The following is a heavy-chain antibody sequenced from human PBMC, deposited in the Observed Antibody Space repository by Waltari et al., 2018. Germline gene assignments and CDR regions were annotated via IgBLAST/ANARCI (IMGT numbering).Heavy chain of an antibody. Sequence: QVQLQESGPGLVKSSETLSLTCTVPGVSISPYYWSWIRQPPGKGLEWIGYFYNSGSTNYNPSLKSRVTMSVDTSKNLFSLKLSSVTAADTAVYYCARDREHSYGKYFDYWGQGILVTVSS. J-gene: IGHJ4*02. CDR2: FYNSGST. CDR3: ARDREHSYGKYFDY. D-gene: IGHD5-18*01. CDR1: GVSISPYY. V-gene: IGHV4-59*01.